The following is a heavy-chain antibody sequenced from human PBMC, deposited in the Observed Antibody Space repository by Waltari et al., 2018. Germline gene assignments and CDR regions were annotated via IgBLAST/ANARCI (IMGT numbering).Heavy chain of an antibody. D-gene: IGHD3-10*01. CDR2: IKQDGSEK. J-gene: IGHJ2*01. Sequence: EVQLVESGGGLVQPGGSLRLSCAASGFTFSSYWMSWVCQAPGKGLEWVANIKQDGSEKYYVDSVKGRFTISRDNAKNSLYLQMNSLRAEDTAVYYCARGCLYWYFDLWGRGTLVTVSS. CDR3: ARGCLYWYFDL. CDR1: GFTFSSYW. V-gene: IGHV3-7*01.